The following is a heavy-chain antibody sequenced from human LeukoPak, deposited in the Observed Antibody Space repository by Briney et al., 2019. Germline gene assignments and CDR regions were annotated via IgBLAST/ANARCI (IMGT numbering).Heavy chain of an antibody. Sequence: SETLSLTCTVSGGSISSYYWSWIRQPPGKGLEWIGYIYYSGSTNYNPSLKSRVTISVDTSKNQFSLKLSSVTAADTAVYYCARHRSGWYDAHYFDYWGQGTLVTVSS. J-gene: IGHJ4*02. D-gene: IGHD6-19*01. CDR3: ARHRSGWYDAHYFDY. CDR1: GGSISSYY. V-gene: IGHV4-59*08. CDR2: IYYSGST.